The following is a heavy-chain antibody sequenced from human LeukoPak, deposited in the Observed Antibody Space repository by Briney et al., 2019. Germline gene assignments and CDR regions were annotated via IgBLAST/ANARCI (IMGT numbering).Heavy chain of an antibody. CDR2: ISYDGSNK. J-gene: IGHJ4*02. CDR1: GFTFSSYG. CDR3: AKGIYGDYGFDY. Sequence: GGSLRLSCAASGFTFSSYGMHWVRQAPGKGLEWVAVISYDGSNKYYADSVKGRFTISRDNSKNTLYLQMNSLRAEDTAVYYCAKGIYGDYGFDYWGQGPLVTVSS. V-gene: IGHV3-30*18. D-gene: IGHD4-17*01.